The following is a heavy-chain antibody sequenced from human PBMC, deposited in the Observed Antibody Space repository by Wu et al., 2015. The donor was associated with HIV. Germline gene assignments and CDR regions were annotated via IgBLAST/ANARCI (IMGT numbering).Heavy chain of an antibody. V-gene: IGHV1-2*02. CDR3: ARVGVGATPNDAFDI. D-gene: IGHD1-26*01. Sequence: QVQLVQSGAEVKKPGASVKVSCKASGYTFTGYYMHWVRQAPGQGLEWMGWINPNSGGTNYAQKFQGRVTMTRDTSISTAYMELSRLRSDDTAVYYCARVGVGATPNDAFDIWGQGTMVTVSS. CDR1: GYTFTGYY. J-gene: IGHJ3*02. CDR2: INPNSGGT.